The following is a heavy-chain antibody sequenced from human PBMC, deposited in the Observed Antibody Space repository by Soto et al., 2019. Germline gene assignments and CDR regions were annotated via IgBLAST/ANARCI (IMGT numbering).Heavy chain of an antibody. CDR2: INSDGSST. J-gene: IGHJ6*03. Sequence: EVQLMESGGGLVQPGGSLRLSCAASGFTFSSYWMHWFRQAPGKGLVWVSRINSDGSSTSYADSVKGRFTISRDNAKNTLYLQLNSLRAEDTAVYYCARGPRLSNYDFWSGNYPPYYYYYMDVWGKGTTVTVSS. D-gene: IGHD3-3*01. CDR3: ARGPRLSNYDFWSGNYPPYYYYYMDV. CDR1: GFTFSSYW. V-gene: IGHV3-74*01.